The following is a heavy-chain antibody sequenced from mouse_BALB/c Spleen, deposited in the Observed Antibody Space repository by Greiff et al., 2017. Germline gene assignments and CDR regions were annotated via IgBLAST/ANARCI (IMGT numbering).Heavy chain of an antibody. D-gene: IGHD1-1*01. CDR2: ISSGGSYT. V-gene: IGHV5-6-4*01. CDR1: GFTFSSYT. Sequence: EVQLVESGGGLVKPGGSLKLSCAASGFTFSSYTMSWVRQTPEKRLEWVATISSGGSYTYYPDSVKGRFTISRDNAKNTLYLQMSSLKSEDTAMYYCTRDTTVVASDYWGQGTTLTVSS. CDR3: TRDTTVVASDY. J-gene: IGHJ2*01.